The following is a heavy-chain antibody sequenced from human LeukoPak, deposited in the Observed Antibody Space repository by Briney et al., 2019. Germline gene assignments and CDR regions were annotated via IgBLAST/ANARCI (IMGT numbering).Heavy chain of an antibody. Sequence: SETLSLTCAVYGGSFSGYYWSWIRQPPGKGLEWIGESNHSGSTYYNPSLKSRVTISVDTSKNQFSLKLSSVTAADTAVYYCARGELNRISGYSYVFDYWGQGTLVTVSS. J-gene: IGHJ4*02. CDR2: SNHSGST. CDR3: ARGELNRISGYSYVFDY. CDR1: GGSFSGYY. D-gene: IGHD5-18*01. V-gene: IGHV4-34*01.